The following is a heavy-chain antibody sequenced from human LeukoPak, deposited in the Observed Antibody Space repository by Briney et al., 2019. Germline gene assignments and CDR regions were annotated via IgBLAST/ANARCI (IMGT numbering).Heavy chain of an antibody. CDR3: ARHEDPISSWYES. V-gene: IGHV5-51*01. CDR1: YW. Sequence: YWSWIRQHPGKGLEWMGTIFPDDSDTRYSPSFRGQVTMSADRSINTAYLHWRSLKASDTAMYYCARHEDPISSWYESWGQGTLVTVSS. CDR2: IFPDDSDT. D-gene: IGHD6-13*01. J-gene: IGHJ5*02.